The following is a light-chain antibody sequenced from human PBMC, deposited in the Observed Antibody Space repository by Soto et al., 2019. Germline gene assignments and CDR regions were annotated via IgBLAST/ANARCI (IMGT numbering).Light chain of an antibody. CDR3: GAWDGSLSVYV. J-gene: IGLJ1*01. Sequence: QSGLTQPPERAEAPGQEVTIPCTGSSSNIGSNHVSWYQQLPGTAPKLLIYENNKRPSGIPDRFSGSKSGTSATLGITGLQTGDEADYYCGAWDGSLSVYVFGTGTKVTVL. CDR2: ENN. CDR1: SSNIGSNH. V-gene: IGLV1-51*01.